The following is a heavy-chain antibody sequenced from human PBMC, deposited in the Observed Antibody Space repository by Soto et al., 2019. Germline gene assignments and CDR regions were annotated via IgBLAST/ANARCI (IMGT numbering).Heavy chain of an antibody. CDR3: AEDMATSYYYCGMDV. CDR1: GFTFSSYG. Sequence: QVQLVESGGGVVQPGRSLRLSCAASGFTFSSYGMHWVRQAPGKVLERVAVISYDGSNKDYADSVKGRFTISRDNSKNTLYRQMNNLRAADTAVYYSAEDMATSYYYCGMDVWGKGSTVTVSS. J-gene: IGHJ6*04. V-gene: IGHV3-30*18. CDR2: ISYDGSNK. D-gene: IGHD5-12*01.